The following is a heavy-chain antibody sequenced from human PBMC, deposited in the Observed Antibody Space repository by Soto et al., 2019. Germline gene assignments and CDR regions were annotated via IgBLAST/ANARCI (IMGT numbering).Heavy chain of an antibody. CDR3: ARESGFHKITGTTFAY. CDR2: INPSGGST. V-gene: IGHV1-46*01. J-gene: IGHJ4*02. Sequence: QVQLVQSGAEVKKPGASLKGSCKASGYTFTSYYMHWVRQAPGQGLEWMGIINPSGGSTSYAQKSQGRVTMTSDTSTSTVYMELSSLSSEDTDVYYCARESGFHKITGTTFAYWGQGTLVTVSS. CDR1: GYTFTSYY. D-gene: IGHD1-20*01.